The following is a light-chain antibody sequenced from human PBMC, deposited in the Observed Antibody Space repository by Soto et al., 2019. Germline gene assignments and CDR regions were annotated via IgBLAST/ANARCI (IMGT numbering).Light chain of an antibody. CDR1: SSNIGAGYD. CDR2: GNS. J-gene: IGLJ2*01. Sequence: QSVLTQPPSVSGAPGQRVTISCTGSSSNIGAGYDVHWYQQLPGTAPKLPIHGNSNRPSGVPYRFSGSKSGTSAFLAITGLQAEDEADYYCQSYDSSLSGVVFGGGTTLTVL. V-gene: IGLV1-40*01. CDR3: QSYDSSLSGVV.